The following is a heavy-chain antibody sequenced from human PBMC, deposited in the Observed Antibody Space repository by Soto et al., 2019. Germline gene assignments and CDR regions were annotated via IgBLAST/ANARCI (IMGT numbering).Heavy chain of an antibody. CDR3: ARSLYHWFDP. CDR1: VGSFSGYY. CDR2: INHSGST. Sequence: PSETLALTCSVYVGSFSGYYWSWIRQPPGKGLEWIGEINHSGSTNYNPSLKSRVTISVDTSKNQFSLKLSSVTAADTAVYYCARSLYHWFDPWGQGTLVTVSS. J-gene: IGHJ5*02. V-gene: IGHV4-34*01.